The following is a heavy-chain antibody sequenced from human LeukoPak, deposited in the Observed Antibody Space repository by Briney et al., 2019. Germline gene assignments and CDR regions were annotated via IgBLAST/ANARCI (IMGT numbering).Heavy chain of an antibody. CDR2: INHSGST. CDR1: GGSFSGYY. V-gene: IGHV4-34*01. D-gene: IGHD3-3*01. J-gene: IGHJ5*02. Sequence: PSETLSLTCAVYGGSFSGYYWSWIRQPPGKGLEWIGEINHSGSTNYNPSLKSRVTISVDTSKNQFSLKLSPVTAADTAVYYCARGRYYDFWSGYGNNWFDPWGRGTLVTVSS. CDR3: ARGRYYDFWSGYGNNWFDP.